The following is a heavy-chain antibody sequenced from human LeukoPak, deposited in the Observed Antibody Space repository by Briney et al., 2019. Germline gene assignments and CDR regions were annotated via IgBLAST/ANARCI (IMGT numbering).Heavy chain of an antibody. CDR3: AKDDAWLRFGE. CDR2: ISTSGTA. CDR1: GFIFSDYA. Sequence: PGGSLRLSCAASGFIFSDYAMNWVRQAPGKGLEWVSLISTSGTAHYADSVRGRFTISRDNSKNMLYLEVISLTAGDTAVYYCAKDDAWLRFGEWSQGTLVTVSS. D-gene: IGHD3-10*01. V-gene: IGHV3-23*01. J-gene: IGHJ4*02.